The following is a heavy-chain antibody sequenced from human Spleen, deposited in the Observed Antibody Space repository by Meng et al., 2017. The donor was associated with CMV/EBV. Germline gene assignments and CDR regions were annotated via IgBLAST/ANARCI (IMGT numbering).Heavy chain of an antibody. D-gene: IGHD6-13*01. CDR2: ISAYNGNT. J-gene: IGHJ4*02. CDR3: ARLEEAAAGEEFDY. V-gene: IGHV1-18*01. Sequence: ASVKVSCKASGYTFTSYGISWVRQAPGQGLEWMGWISAYNGNTNYAQKLQGRVTMTTDTSTSTAYMELSRLRSDDTAVYYCARLEEAAAGEEFDYWGQGTLVTVSS. CDR1: GYTFTSYG.